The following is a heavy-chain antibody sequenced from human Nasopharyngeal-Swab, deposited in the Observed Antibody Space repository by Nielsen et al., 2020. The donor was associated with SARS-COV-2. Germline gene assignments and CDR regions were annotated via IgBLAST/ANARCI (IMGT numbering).Heavy chain of an antibody. J-gene: IGHJ4*02. CDR3: ARDGQQPGY. V-gene: IGHV1-2*06. CDR2: INPNSGGT. D-gene: IGHD1-1*01. Sequence: WVRQAPGQGLEWMGRINPNSGGTNYAQKFQGRVTMTRDTSISTAYMELSRLRSDDTAVYYCARDGQQPGYWGQGTLVTVSS.